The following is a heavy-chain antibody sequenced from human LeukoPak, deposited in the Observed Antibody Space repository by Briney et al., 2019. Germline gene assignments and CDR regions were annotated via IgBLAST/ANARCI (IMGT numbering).Heavy chain of an antibody. CDR1: GITFTNYW. J-gene: IGHJ4*02. D-gene: IGHD6-6*01. CDR2: IKEDGSEK. CDR3: ARDQGVGYSSSSLDY. V-gene: IGHV3-7*01. Sequence: GGSLRLSCAASGITFTNYWMNWVRQAPGKGLEWVANIKEDGSEKYYVDSVKGRFTISRDNAKNSLYLQMNSLRAEDTAVYYCARDQGVGYSSSSLDYWGQGTLVTVSS.